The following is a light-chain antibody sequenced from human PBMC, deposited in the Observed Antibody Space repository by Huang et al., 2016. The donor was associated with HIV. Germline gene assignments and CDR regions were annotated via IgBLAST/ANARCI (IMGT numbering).Light chain of an antibody. V-gene: IGKV1-9*01. CDR1: PGIASF. CDR3: QHLNNYPIT. J-gene: IGKJ5*01. CDR2: AAS. Sequence: IQLTQSPSSLSASVGDRVTITCRASPGIASFFAWYQQKPGKAPELLIYAASTLQSGVPSRFSGSGSGTDFTLTISSLQPEDFATYYCQHLNNYPITFGQGTRLEIK.